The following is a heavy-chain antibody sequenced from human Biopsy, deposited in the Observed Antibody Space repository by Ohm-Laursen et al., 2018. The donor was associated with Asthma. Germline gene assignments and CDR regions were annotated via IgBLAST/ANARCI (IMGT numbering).Heavy chain of an antibody. D-gene: IGHD5-12*01. CDR1: GFMFRSFG. Sequence: SLRLSCTASGFMFRSFGMHWVRQAPGRGLEWVAVISYDGNHKFYEDSVKGRFTISRDNSKDTLYLQMNSLRTEDTAVYYCAKRRGYSGHDNDYWGQGTLVIVSS. CDR2: ISYDGNHK. J-gene: IGHJ4*02. V-gene: IGHV3-30*18. CDR3: AKRRGYSGHDNDY.